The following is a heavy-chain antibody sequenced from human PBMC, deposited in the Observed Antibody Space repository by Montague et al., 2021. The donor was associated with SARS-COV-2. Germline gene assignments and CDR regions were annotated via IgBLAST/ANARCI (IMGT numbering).Heavy chain of an antibody. Sequence: SETLSLTCNVSGYSISGGSYWGWVRQPPGKGLQWIGSFYQSDRYYNTSLKSRVTISVDTSKNQFSPQLNSVTTPDTAIYYCCTFAVVPFVYFDSWSQGTLVTVSS. CDR3: CTFAVVPFVYFDS. CDR1: GYSISGGSY. CDR2: FYQSDR. D-gene: IGHD3-16*01. J-gene: IGHJ4*02. V-gene: IGHV4-38-2*02.